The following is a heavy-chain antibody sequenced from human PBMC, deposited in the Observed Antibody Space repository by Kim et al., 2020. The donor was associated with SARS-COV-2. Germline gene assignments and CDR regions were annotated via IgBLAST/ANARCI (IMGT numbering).Heavy chain of an antibody. CDR1: GFTIRSYG. J-gene: IGHJ6*02. Sequence: GGSLRLSCAASGFTIRSYGMSWVRQVPGKGLEWVSGISDIGGSTDYADSAKGRFTISRDNSKNTLYLQMNSLRAEDTAVYYCAKSLQRINMVRGVITPEAYYYYGMDVWGQGTTVTVSS. D-gene: IGHD3-10*01. V-gene: IGHV3-23*01. CDR2: ISDIGGST. CDR3: AKSLQRINMVRGVITPEAYYYYGMDV.